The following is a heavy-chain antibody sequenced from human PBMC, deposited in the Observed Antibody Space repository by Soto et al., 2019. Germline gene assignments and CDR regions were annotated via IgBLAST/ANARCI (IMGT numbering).Heavy chain of an antibody. Sequence: QVQLVQSGAEVKKPGASVKVSCKASGYTFTSYGISWVRQAPGQGPEWMGWISTNNGNTNYAQKIRGRVTMTTDTSTSTAYMERRSLRSDDTAVYYCARHTSSWPFDYWGQGTLVTVSS. D-gene: IGHD6-13*01. CDR1: GYTFTSYG. CDR3: ARHTSSWPFDY. CDR2: ISTNNGNT. J-gene: IGHJ4*02. V-gene: IGHV1-18*01.